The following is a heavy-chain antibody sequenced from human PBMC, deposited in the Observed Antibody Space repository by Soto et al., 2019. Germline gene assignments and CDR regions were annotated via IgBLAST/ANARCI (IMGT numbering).Heavy chain of an antibody. D-gene: IGHD2-15*01. CDR3: AKEVEVGSRNFDY. J-gene: IGHJ4*02. Sequence: PGGSLRLSCAASGFTFSDYYMSWIRQAPGRGLEWVSYISSSGSTIYYADSVKGRFTISRDNAKNSLYLQMNSLRAEDTAVYYCAKEVEVGSRNFDYWGLGTLVTVSS. CDR1: GFTFSDYY. V-gene: IGHV3-11*04. CDR2: ISSSGSTI.